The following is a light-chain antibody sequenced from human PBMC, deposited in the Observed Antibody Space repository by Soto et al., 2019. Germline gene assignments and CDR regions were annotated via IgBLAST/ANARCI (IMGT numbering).Light chain of an antibody. V-gene: IGKV3-11*01. J-gene: IGKJ5*01. CDR3: QQRSNLPPIT. CDR1: QSVSSY. CDR2: DAS. Sequence: PGERATLSCRASQSVSSYLAWYQQKPGQAPRLLIYDASNRATGIPARFSGSGSGTDFTLTISSLEPEDFAVYYCQQRSNLPPITFGQGTRLEI.